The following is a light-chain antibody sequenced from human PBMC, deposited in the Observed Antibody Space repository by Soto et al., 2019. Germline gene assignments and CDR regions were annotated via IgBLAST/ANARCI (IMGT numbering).Light chain of an antibody. CDR2: AAS. J-gene: IGKJ4*01. Sequence: DIQMTQSPSSVSASVGDTVTITCRASQAVSTWLAWYQQKPGDAPKLLIYAASSLQTGIPSRFSGSGSVTDFTLTIRSLQPEDFATYYCQQGASFPRTFGGGTKVEIK. CDR1: QAVSTW. CDR3: QQGASFPRT. V-gene: IGKV1-12*01.